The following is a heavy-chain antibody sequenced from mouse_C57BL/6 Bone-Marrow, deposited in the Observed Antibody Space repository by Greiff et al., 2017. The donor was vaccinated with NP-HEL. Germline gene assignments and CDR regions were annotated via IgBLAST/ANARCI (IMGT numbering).Heavy chain of an antibody. CDR2: IYPGSGNT. J-gene: IGHJ4*01. CDR1: GYTFTDYY. D-gene: IGHD1-1*01. V-gene: IGHV1-76*01. Sequence: QVQLKQSGAELVRPGASVKLSCKASGYTFTDYYINWVKQRPGQGLEWIARIYPGSGNTYYNEKFKGKATLTAEKSSSTAYMQLSSLTSEDSAVYFCARSDYYGSSLYAMDYWGQGTSVTVSS. CDR3: ARSDYYGSSLYAMDY.